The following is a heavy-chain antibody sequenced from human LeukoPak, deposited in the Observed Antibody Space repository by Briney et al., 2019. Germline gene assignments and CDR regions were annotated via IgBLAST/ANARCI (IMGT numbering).Heavy chain of an antibody. J-gene: IGHJ3*02. CDR3: ARLGGVDCSSTSCYVRDAFDI. D-gene: IGHD2-2*01. V-gene: IGHV4-39*07. Sequence: PSETLSLTCTVSGGSISSSSYYWGWIRQPPGKGLEWIGSVYYSGSTYYNPSLKSRVTISVDTSKNQFSLKLSSVTAADTAVYYCARLGGVDCSSTSCYVRDAFDIWGQGTMVTVSS. CDR2: VYYSGST. CDR1: GGSISSSSYY.